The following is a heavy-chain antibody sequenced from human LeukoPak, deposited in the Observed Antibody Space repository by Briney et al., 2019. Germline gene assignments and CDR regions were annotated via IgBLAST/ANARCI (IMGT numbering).Heavy chain of an antibody. CDR1: GYTFTGYY. CDR3: ARSWRMATTRYFDY. J-gene: IGHJ4*02. D-gene: IGHD5-24*01. CDR2: INPNSGGT. V-gene: IGHV1-2*02. Sequence: ASVKVSCKASGYTFTGYYMHWVRQAPGQGLEWVGWINPNSGGTNYAQKFQGRVTMTRDTSISTAYMELSRLRSDDTAVYYCARSWRMATTRYFDYWGQGTLVTVSS.